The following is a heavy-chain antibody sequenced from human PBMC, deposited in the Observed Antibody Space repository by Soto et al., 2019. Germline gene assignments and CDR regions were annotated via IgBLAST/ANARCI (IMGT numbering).Heavy chain of an antibody. CDR3: AKGGAIVAAGTRVYLYNAMDV. CDR1: GYTFTGYY. V-gene: IGHV1-2*02. CDR2: INPNSGDT. D-gene: IGHD1-26*01. J-gene: IGHJ6*02. Sequence: ASVKISCKASGYTFTGYYVHWVRQAPGQGLEWMGWINPNSGDTYLAQRFQGRVTMNRDTSIGTAYMELRGLTSDDTAEYYCAKGGAIVAAGTRVYLYNAMDVWGQGTKVTVSS.